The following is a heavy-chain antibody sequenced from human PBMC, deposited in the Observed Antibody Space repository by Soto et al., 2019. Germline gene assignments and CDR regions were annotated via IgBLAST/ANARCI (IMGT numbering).Heavy chain of an antibody. CDR1: GLTFSDYY. D-gene: IGHD3-22*01. CDR3: ATEPMQYYYDSSGYPAD. V-gene: IGHV3-11*01. CDR2: ISSSGSTI. J-gene: IGHJ4*02. Sequence: GGSLRLSCAASGLTFSDYYMSWIRQAPGKGLEWVSYISSSGSTIYYADSVKGRFTISRDNAKNSLYLQMNSLRAEDTAVYYCATEPMQYYYDSSGYPADWGQGTLVTVSS.